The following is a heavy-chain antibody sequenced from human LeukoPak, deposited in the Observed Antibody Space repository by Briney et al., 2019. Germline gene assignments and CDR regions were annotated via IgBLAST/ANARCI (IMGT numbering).Heavy chain of an antibody. CDR1: GFTFSSYG. J-gene: IGHJ4*02. D-gene: IGHD3-22*01. V-gene: IGHV3-30*18. CDR2: ISYDGSNK. CDR3: AKEPLRWADDSSGYYYDY. Sequence: GRFLRLSCAASGFTFSSYGMHWVRQAPGKGLEWVAVISYDGSNKYYADSVKGRFTISRDNSKNTLYLQMNSLRAEDTAVYYCAKEPLRWADDSSGYYYDYWGQGTLVTVSS.